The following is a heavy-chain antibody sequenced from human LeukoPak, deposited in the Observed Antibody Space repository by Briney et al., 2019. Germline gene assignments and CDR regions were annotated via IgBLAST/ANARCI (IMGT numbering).Heavy chain of an antibody. CDR2: INWRGGGT. D-gene: IGHD3-3*01. J-gene: IGHJ6*02. CDR1: GFTFSNYA. CDR3: VRDWGYDLWSSYYYGMDV. V-gene: IGHV3-23*01. Sequence: GGSLRLSCVASGFTFSNYAMTWVRKAPGEGLEWVSTINWRGGGTSYAASVKGRFSISRDNSKNTIYLHMNSMRGEDTAIYYCVRDWGYDLWSSYYYGMDVWGQGTTVAVSS.